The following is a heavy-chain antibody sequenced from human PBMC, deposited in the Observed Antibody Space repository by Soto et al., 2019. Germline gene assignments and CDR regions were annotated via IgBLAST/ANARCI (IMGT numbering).Heavy chain of an antibody. CDR3: ATNYDSSGYGGYFDY. V-gene: IGHV3-23*01. D-gene: IGHD3-22*01. Sequence: XGSLRLSCAASGVTLSSYAMSWVRKAPGKGLEWVSAISGSGGSTYYADSVKGRFIISRDNSKNTLYLQMNSLRAEDTAVYYCATNYDSSGYGGYFDYWGQGTLVTVSS. CDR1: GVTLSSYA. J-gene: IGHJ4*02. CDR2: ISGSGGST.